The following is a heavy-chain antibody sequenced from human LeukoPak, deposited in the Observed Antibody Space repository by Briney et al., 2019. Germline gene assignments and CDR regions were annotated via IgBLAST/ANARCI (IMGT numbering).Heavy chain of an antibody. Sequence: SETLSLTCTVSGGSISSGSYYWTWIRQPAGKGLEYIGRIYISGSPSYNPSLKSRVTISVDTSKNQFSLKLSSVTAADTAVYYCASRYYYGSGSPNWGQGTLVTVSS. V-gene: IGHV4-61*02. CDR3: ASRYYYGSGSPN. D-gene: IGHD3-10*01. CDR2: IYISGSP. CDR1: GGSISSGSYY. J-gene: IGHJ4*02.